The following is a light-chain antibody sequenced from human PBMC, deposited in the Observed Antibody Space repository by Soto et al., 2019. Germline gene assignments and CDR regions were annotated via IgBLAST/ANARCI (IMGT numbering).Light chain of an antibody. CDR1: QTVSSNY. Sequence: ELVLTQSPGTLSLSPGERATLFCRASQTVSSNYLAWYQQKPGQAPRLLIYGASSRATGIPDRISGSGSGTDFTLTISRLEPEDFAAYYCQHYGSSPLTFGGGTKVEIK. CDR2: GAS. J-gene: IGKJ4*01. V-gene: IGKV3-20*01. CDR3: QHYGSSPLT.